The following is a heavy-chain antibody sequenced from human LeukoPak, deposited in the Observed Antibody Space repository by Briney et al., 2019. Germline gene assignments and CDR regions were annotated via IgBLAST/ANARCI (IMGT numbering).Heavy chain of an antibody. Sequence: SQTLSLTCTVSGGSISSGGYYWSWIRQHPGKGLEWIGYIYYSGSTYYNPSLKSRVTISVDTSKNQFSLKLSSVTAADTAVYYCAPSRAYCGGDCYSSEAFEIWAQGTMVTVSS. V-gene: IGHV4-31*03. CDR1: GGSISSGGYY. CDR3: APSRAYCGGDCYSSEAFEI. J-gene: IGHJ3*02. D-gene: IGHD2-21*02. CDR2: IYYSGST.